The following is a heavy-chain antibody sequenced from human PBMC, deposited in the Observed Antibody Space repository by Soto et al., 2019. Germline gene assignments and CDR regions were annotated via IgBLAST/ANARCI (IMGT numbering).Heavy chain of an antibody. J-gene: IGHJ6*02. CDR3: ARVYSSSSAAGGYYYGMDV. Sequence: ASVKVSCKASGYTFTGYYMHWVRQAPGQGLEWMGWINPNSGGTNYAQKFQGWVTMTRDTSISTAYMELSRLRSDDTAVYYCARVYSSSSAAGGYYYGMDVWGQGTTVTVSS. D-gene: IGHD6-6*01. CDR2: INPNSGGT. CDR1: GYTFTGYY. V-gene: IGHV1-2*04.